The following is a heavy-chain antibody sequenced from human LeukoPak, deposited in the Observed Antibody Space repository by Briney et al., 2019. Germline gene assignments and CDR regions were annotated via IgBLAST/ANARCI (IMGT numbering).Heavy chain of an antibody. V-gene: IGHV1-2*02. Sequence: GASVKVSCKASGYTFTGYYMHWVRQAPGQGLEWMGWINPNSGGTNYEQKFQGRVTMTRDTSISTAYMELSRLRSDDTAVYYCARGLITIFGVVRPADYWGQGTLVTVSS. D-gene: IGHD3-3*01. CDR2: INPNSGGT. J-gene: IGHJ4*02. CDR1: GYTFTGYY. CDR3: ARGLITIFGVVRPADY.